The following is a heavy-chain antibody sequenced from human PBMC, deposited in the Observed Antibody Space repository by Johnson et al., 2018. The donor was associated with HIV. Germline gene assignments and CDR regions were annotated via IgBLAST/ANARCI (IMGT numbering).Heavy chain of an antibody. CDR2: ISYDGNKT. D-gene: IGHD3-22*01. V-gene: IGHV3-30*04. Sequence: QVQLVESGGGVVQPGRSLRLSCAASGFTFSSYAMHWVRQAPGKGLAWVAVISYDGNKTYYADSVKGRFTIPRDNAKNSLYLQMNSLRAEDTAVYYCAKDQHYYDSRNGGAFDIWGQGEMVTVSS. J-gene: IGHJ3*02. CDR1: GFTFSSYA. CDR3: AKDQHYYDSRNGGAFDI.